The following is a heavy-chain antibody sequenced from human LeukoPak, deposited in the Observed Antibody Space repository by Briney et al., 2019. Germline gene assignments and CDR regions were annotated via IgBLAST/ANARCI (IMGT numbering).Heavy chain of an antibody. CDR1: GYTFAGYY. Sequence: GASVTVSCKASGYTFAGYYMHWVRQAPGQGLEWMGWIYPSGDTNYAQKFQDRVTMTRDTSINTAYLELSRLSSDDTAVYYCARGSDYCSSTDCYSNWFYPWGQGTLVTVSS. V-gene: IGHV1-2*02. D-gene: IGHD2-2*01. J-gene: IGHJ5*02. CDR2: IYPSGDT. CDR3: ARGSDYCSSTDCYSNWFYP.